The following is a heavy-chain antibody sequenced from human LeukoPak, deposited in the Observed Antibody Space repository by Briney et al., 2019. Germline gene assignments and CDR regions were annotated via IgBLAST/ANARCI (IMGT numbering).Heavy chain of an antibody. CDR3: ARDLGSSDFDY. CDR1: GYTFTSYG. D-gene: IGHD6-6*01. V-gene: IGHV7-4-1*02. Sequence: GASVKVSCKASGYTFTSYGMTWVRQAPGQGLEWMGWINTHTGNPTYAQGFTGRFAFSLDTSVSTAYLQISSLKAEDTAVYYCARDLGSSDFDYWGQGTLVTVSS. CDR2: INTHTGNP. J-gene: IGHJ4*02.